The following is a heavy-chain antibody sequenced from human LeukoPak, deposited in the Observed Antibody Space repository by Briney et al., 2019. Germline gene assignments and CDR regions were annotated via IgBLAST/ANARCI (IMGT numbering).Heavy chain of an antibody. V-gene: IGHV3-30*02. D-gene: IGHD1-14*01. CDR2: IRYDGRDK. CDR3: VKRGPAEDFFDN. CDR1: GFTFSSYG. J-gene: IGHJ4*01. Sequence: PGGSLRLSCAASGFTFSSYGMHWVRQAPGKGLEWVAFIRYDGRDKNYADSVKGRFTISRDNSKNTLYLQMNSLRAEDTAVYYCVKRGPAEDFFDNWGQGTLVTVSS.